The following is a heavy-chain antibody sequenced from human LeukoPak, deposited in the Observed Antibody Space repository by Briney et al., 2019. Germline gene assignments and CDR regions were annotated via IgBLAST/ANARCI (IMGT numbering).Heavy chain of an antibody. J-gene: IGHJ4*02. Sequence: XXXCAXXGFTXNXXAMDWXXXAPXXGLXXVAVISSDGSNNYYADSVKGRFTISRDNSKNTLYLQVNSLRAEDTAVYYCARDRYSSGWYGDFDCWGQGTLVTVSS. CDR1: GFTXNXXA. D-gene: IGHD6-19*01. V-gene: IGHV3-30-3*01. CDR3: ARDRYSSGWYGDFDC. CDR2: ISSDGSNN.